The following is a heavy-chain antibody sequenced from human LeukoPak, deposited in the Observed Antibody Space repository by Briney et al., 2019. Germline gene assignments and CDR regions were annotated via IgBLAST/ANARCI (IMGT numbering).Heavy chain of an antibody. CDR2: ISSSGSTI. V-gene: IGHV3-11*01. J-gene: IGHJ2*01. Sequence: PGGSLRLSCAASGFTFSDYYMSWIRQAPGKGLEWVSYISSSGSTIYYADSVKGRFTISRDNAKNSLYLQMNSLRAEDTAVYYCARDSCTGQQRRCWIFDLWGRGTLVTVSS. CDR1: GFTFSDYY. D-gene: IGHD6-13*01. CDR3: ARDSCTGQQRRCWIFDL.